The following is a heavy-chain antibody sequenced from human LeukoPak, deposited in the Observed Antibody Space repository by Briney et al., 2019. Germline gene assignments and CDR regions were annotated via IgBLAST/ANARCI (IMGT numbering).Heavy chain of an antibody. D-gene: IGHD3-10*01. Sequence: ASVKVSCKVSGYTLTELPMHWVRQAPGKGLEWMGGFDPEDGETIYAQKFQGRVTMTEDTSTDTAYMELSSLRSEDTAVYYCATFAMVRGTYYFDYWGQGTLVTVSS. V-gene: IGHV1-24*01. CDR3: ATFAMVRGTYYFDY. CDR1: GYTLTELP. CDR2: FDPEDGET. J-gene: IGHJ4*02.